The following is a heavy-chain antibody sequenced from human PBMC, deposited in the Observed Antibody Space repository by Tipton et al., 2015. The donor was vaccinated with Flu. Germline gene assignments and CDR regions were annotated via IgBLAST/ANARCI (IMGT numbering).Heavy chain of an antibody. CDR1: GGSVTSGSYY. Sequence: GLVKPSQTLSLTCTVSGGSVTSGSYYWNWIRQPAGKGLEWIGRGSTSGTTNYNPSLQSRVTISVDTSKNQFSLRRISVTDADTAVYYCATSRPHRCSYGMDVWGQGATVSVAS. D-gene: IGHD3-10*02. J-gene: IGHJ6*02. CDR2: GSTSGTT. CDR3: ATSRPHRCSYGMDV. V-gene: IGHV4-61*02.